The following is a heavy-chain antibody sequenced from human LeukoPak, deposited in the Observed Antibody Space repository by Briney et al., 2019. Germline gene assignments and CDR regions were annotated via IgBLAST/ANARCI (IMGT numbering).Heavy chain of an antibody. CDR1: GFTFSIYT. J-gene: IGHJ6*02. CDR3: ARDSAAYDILTGWMDV. V-gene: IGHV3-21*01. D-gene: IGHD3-9*01. CDR2: ISSGSTYK. Sequence: RGSLRLSCAASGFTFSIYTMNWVRQAPGKGLEWVSSISSGSTYKYYADSVKGRFTISRDSAKNSLFLQMNSLRAEDTAVYYCARDSAAYDILTGWMDVWGQGTTVTVSS.